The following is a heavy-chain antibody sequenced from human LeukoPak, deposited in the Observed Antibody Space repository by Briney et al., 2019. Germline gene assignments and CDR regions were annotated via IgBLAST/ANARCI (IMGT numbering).Heavy chain of an antibody. J-gene: IGHJ4*02. CDR3: QRITIFGVIIDFDY. D-gene: IGHD3-3*01. CDR2: ISVNNGNT. Sequence: ASVKVSCKASGYAFSSYGISWVRQAPGQGLEWTGWISVNNGNTHYAQKFQGRVTMTTDTSTSTAYMEVRSLRSDDTAVYYCQRITIFGVIIDFDYWGQGSLVTVSS. CDR1: GYAFSSYG. V-gene: IGHV1-18*01.